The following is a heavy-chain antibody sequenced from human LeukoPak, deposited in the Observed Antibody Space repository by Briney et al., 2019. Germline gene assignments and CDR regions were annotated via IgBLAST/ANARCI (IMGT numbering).Heavy chain of an antibody. CDR1: GYTFTSYG. CDR3: AREGRGYSGYD. D-gene: IGHD5-12*01. V-gene: IGHV1-18*01. CDR2: ISAYNGNT. Sequence: ASVKVSCKASGYTFTSYGISWVRQAPGQGLEWMGWISAYNGNTNYAQKFRGRVTVTRDMSTSTVYMELSSLRSEDTAVYYCAREGRGYSGYDWGQGTLVTVSS. J-gene: IGHJ4*02.